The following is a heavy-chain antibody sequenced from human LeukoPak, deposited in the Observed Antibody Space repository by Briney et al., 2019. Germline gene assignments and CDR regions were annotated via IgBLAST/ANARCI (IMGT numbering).Heavy chain of an antibody. D-gene: IGHD4-17*01. Sequence: PGGSLRLSCAASGFTFNNYAMKWVRQAPGKGLDWISVISGSGYSTYHADSVKGRFTISRDNSKSTLYLQMDSLRVEDTAIYYCAKFSGDYGNPGDYWGQGTLVTVSS. V-gene: IGHV3-23*01. J-gene: IGHJ4*02. CDR2: ISGSGYST. CDR1: GFTFNNYA. CDR3: AKFSGDYGNPGDY.